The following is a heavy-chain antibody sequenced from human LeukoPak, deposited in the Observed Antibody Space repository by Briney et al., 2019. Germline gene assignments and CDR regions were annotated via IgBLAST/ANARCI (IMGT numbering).Heavy chain of an antibody. CDR3: ARGEYDLLTGVYDTYGIDV. V-gene: IGHV3-30-3*01. J-gene: IGHJ6*02. Sequence: GGSLRLSCVASGFIFSSYALHWVRQAPGKGLEWVAVISYDGNYKYYADSVQGRFTISRDNSKNTLFLQMNSLRPEDTAVYYCARGEYDLLTGVYDTYGIDVWGQGTTVTVSS. CDR2: ISYDGNYK. CDR1: GFIFSSYA. D-gene: IGHD3-9*01.